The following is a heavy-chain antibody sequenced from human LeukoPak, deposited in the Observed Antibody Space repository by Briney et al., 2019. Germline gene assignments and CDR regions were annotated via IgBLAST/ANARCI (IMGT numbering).Heavy chain of an antibody. V-gene: IGHV3-23*01. CDR3: AKGDSSGYYYRPFDY. D-gene: IGHD3-22*01. J-gene: IGHJ4*02. Sequence: GGSLRLSCAASGFTFSSYAMNWVRQAPGKGLEWVSAISGSGGSTYYADSVKGRFTISRGNSKNTLYLQMNSLRAEDTAVYYCAKGDSSGYYYRPFDYWGQGTLVTVSS. CDR2: ISGSGGST. CDR1: GFTFSSYA.